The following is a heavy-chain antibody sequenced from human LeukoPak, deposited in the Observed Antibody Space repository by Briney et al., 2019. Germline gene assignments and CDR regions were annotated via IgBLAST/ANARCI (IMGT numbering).Heavy chain of an antibody. CDR1: GFSFNSYA. D-gene: IGHD2-15*01. V-gene: IGHV3-74*01. Sequence: GGSLRLSCAASGFSFNSYAIHWVRQAPGKGLMYISRNNGDGSTTNYADVVKGRFTMSRDNVKNTLYLQMNSLRVEDTAVYYCARDPRNVGLAPWGQGTLVTVSS. CDR2: NNGDGSTT. J-gene: IGHJ5*02. CDR3: ARDPRNVGLAP.